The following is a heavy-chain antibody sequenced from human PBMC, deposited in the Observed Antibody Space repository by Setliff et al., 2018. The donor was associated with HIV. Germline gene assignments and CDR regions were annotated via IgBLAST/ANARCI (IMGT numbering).Heavy chain of an antibody. CDR1: GYRFIGHY. Sequence: ASVKVSCKTSGYRFIGHYLHWVRLAPGQGPEWVGWINPETGDPNYAQKFRGRVIMTRDTSITTAFLHVAKLTSDDTAIYYCATVIPADLDYWGQGTLVTVSS. CDR3: ATVIPADLDY. D-gene: IGHD2-21*01. CDR2: INPETGDP. J-gene: IGHJ4*01. V-gene: IGHV1-2*02.